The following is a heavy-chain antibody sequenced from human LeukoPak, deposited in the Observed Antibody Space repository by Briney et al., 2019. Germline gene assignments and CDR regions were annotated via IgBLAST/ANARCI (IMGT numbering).Heavy chain of an antibody. D-gene: IGHD2-21*02. Sequence: SVKVSCKASGGTFSSYAISWVRQAPGHGLEWMGGIISIFGTANYGKKFQGRVTITTDESTSTAYMELSSLRSEDTAVYYCARGGYCGGDCYSSYFDLWGRGTLVTVSS. V-gene: IGHV1-69*05. J-gene: IGHJ2*01. CDR2: IISIFGTA. CDR3: ARGGYCGGDCYSSYFDL. CDR1: GGTFSSYA.